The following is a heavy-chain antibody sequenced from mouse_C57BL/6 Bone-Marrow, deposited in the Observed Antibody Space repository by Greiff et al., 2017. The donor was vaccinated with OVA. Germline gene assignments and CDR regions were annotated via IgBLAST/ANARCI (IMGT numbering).Heavy chain of an antibody. Sequence: VQLQQPGAELVRPGSSVKLSCKASGYTFTSYWMHWVKQRPIQGLEWIGNIDPSDSETHYNQKFQDKATLTVDKSSSTAYMQLISLTSEDSAVYYCARPPITTVVPYWYFDVWGTGTTVTVSS. CDR1: GYTFTSYW. CDR2: IDPSDSET. V-gene: IGHV1-52*01. J-gene: IGHJ1*03. CDR3: ARPPITTVVPYWYFDV. D-gene: IGHD1-1*01.